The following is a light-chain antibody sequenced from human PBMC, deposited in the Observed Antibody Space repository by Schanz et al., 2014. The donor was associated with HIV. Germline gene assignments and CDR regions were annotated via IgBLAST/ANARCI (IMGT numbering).Light chain of an antibody. V-gene: IGLV1-44*01. CDR1: SSSTKTNT. CDR2: NTY. J-gene: IGLJ3*02. CDR3: AAWDDSLNGWV. Sequence: QSVLTQPPSVSGAPGQRVTISCSGSSSSTKTNTVNWFHQLPGTAPKLLIYNTYHRPSGVPDRFSGSESGTSASLAISGLQSEDEADYYCAAWDDSLNGWVFGGGTKLTVL.